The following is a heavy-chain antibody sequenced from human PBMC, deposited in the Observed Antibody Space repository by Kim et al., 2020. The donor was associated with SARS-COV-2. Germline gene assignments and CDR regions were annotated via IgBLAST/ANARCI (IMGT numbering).Heavy chain of an antibody. CDR2: IIPIPGIA. J-gene: IGHJ5*02. CDR1: GGTFSNYA. CDR3: ARASGYDSEGFDP. V-gene: IGHV1-69*04. Sequence: SVKVSCKASGGTFSNYAFSWVRQAPGQGLEWMGRIIPIPGIANYAQQFQGRVTITADKSTSTAYMELSSLRSEDTAVYYCARASGYDSEGFDPWGQGTLVIVSS. D-gene: IGHD5-12*01.